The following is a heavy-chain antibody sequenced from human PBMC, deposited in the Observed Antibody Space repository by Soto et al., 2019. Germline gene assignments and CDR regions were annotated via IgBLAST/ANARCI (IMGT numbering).Heavy chain of an antibody. CDR1: GGTFSSYT. V-gene: IGHV1-69*08. J-gene: IGHJ2*01. Sequence: QVQLVQSGAEVKKPGSSVKVSCKASGGTFSSYTISWVRQAPGQGLEWMGRIIPILGIANYAQKFQGRVRMTAGKSRRQAYMERGSLRPEDTAVDYCARDRDGGSNGVEIGGYFDLWGRGALVTVSS. D-gene: IGHD5-12*01. CDR3: ARDRDGGSNGVEIGGYFDL. CDR2: IIPILGIA.